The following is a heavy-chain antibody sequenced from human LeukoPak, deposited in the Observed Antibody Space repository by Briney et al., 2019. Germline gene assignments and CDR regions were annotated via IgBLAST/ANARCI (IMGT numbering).Heavy chain of an antibody. CDR1: GYTFTGYL. CDR3: GRDLSTSATWELDH. J-gene: IGHJ4*02. D-gene: IGHD6-25*01. V-gene: IGHV1-2*02. Sequence: GASVKVSCKASGYTFTGYLIHWVRQAPGQGLEYMGWINPNTGATEYALKFRGRVTMTRDTSTSTASMELSRLRSDDTAVYFYGRDLSTSATWELDHWGQGTLVTVSS. CDR2: INPNTGAT.